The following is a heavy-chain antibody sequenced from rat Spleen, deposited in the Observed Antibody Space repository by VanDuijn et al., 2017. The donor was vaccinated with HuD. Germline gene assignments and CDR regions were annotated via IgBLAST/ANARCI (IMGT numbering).Heavy chain of an antibody. V-gene: IGHV5-25*01. CDR3: AKGLITGYVMDA. Sequence: EVQLVESGGGLVQPGRSLKLSCAASGFTFSDYYMAWVRQAPTQGLEWVASISPSGGSTYYRDSVKGRFTISRDNAKSTQYLQMDSLRPEDTATYYCAKGLITGYVMDAWGQGASVTVSS. CDR1: GFTFSDYY. CDR2: ISPSGGST. J-gene: IGHJ4*01. D-gene: IGHD1-1*01.